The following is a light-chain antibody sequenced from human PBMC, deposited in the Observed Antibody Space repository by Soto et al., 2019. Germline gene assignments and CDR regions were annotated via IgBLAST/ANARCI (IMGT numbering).Light chain of an antibody. V-gene: IGKV1-9*01. J-gene: IGKJ1*01. CDR1: QDISDY. CDR3: LQLDSYPRT. Sequence: DIQLTQSPSFLSASVGDRVTITCRASQDISDYLAWYQQKPGKAPNLLIYEASTLQSGVPSRFSGSGSGTDFTLSVSSLQPEDFATYYCLQLDSYPRTFGQGTKVEVK. CDR2: EAS.